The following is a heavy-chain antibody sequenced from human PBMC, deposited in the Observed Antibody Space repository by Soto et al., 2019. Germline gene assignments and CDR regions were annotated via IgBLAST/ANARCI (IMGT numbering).Heavy chain of an antibody. J-gene: IGHJ3*02. CDR1: RFTFSNYA. D-gene: IGHD1-1*01. V-gene: IGHV3-23*01. CDR3: AKDRMNHNSVWDPFYI. CDR2: IGGGGGDT. Sequence: EVQLLESGGGLVQPGGSLRLSCAASRFTFSNYAMSWVRQAPGMGLEWVSGIGGGGGDTYYADSVKGRFTISRDNAKNTLDLHMYSRRAEDTAVYYCAKDRMNHNSVWDPFYIWGQGTMVTVSP.